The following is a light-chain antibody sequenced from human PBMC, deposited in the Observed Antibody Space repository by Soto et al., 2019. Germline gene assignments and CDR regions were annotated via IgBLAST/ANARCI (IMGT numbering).Light chain of an antibody. CDR2: AAS. J-gene: IGKJ1*01. CDR1: QGISNY. V-gene: IGKV1-27*01. CDR3: QKYNSAPRT. Sequence: DIQMTQSPSSLSASVGDRVTITYRASQGISNYLAWYQQKPGKVPKLLIYAASTLQSGVPSRFSGSGSGTDFTLTINSLQPEDVATYYCQKYNSAPRTFGQGTKVEIK.